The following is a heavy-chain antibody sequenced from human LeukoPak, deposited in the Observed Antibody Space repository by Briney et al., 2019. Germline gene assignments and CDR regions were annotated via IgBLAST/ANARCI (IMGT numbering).Heavy chain of an antibody. Sequence: PGGSLRLSCAASGFTFSSYSMNWVRQAPGEGLEWVSRIYSDGINTSYAVSVKGRFTISRDNAKNTLNLQMNSLRAEDTAVYYCARDLGQYYDTSDNWFDPWSQGTLVTVSS. D-gene: IGHD3-22*01. J-gene: IGHJ5*02. CDR3: ARDLGQYYDTSDNWFDP. CDR1: GFTFSSYS. V-gene: IGHV3-74*01. CDR2: IYSDGINT.